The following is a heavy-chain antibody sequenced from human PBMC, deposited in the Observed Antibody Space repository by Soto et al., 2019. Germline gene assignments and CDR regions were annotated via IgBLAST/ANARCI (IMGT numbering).Heavy chain of an antibody. CDR1: GGSISSYY. Sequence: SETLSLTCTVSGGSISSYYWSWIRQPPGKGLEWIGYIYYSGSTNYNPSLKSRVTISVDTSKNQFSLKLSSVTAADTAVYYCARGRSGYYYYGMDVWGQGSTVIVSS. CDR2: IYYSGST. J-gene: IGHJ6*02. CDR3: ARGRSGYYYYGMDV. D-gene: IGHD3-3*01. V-gene: IGHV4-59*01.